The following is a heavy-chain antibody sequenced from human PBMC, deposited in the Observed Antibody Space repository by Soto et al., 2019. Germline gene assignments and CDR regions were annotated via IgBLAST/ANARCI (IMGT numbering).Heavy chain of an antibody. V-gene: IGHV3-48*01. D-gene: IGHD1-1*01. CDR1: GFTFSSFS. J-gene: IGHJ4*02. Sequence: GGSLRLSCAASGFTFSSFSINWVRQAPGKGLEWVSYISSSSTIYYADSVKGRFTISRDNAKNSLYLQMNSLRAEDTAVYYCAREVHLSYWGQGTLVTVSS. CDR3: AREVHLSY. CDR2: ISSSSTI.